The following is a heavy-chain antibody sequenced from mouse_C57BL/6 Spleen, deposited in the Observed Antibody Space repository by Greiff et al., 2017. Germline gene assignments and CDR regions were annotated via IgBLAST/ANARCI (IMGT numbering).Heavy chain of an antibody. CDR3: ARRCDYDGIAGAMDY. V-gene: IGHV1-80*01. CDR1: GYAFSSYW. J-gene: IGHJ4*01. CDR2: IYPGDCDT. D-gene: IGHD2-4*01. Sequence: VQLQQSGAELVKPGASVKMSCKASGYAFSSYWMNWVKQRPGKGLEWIGQIYPGDCDTNYNGKFKGKVTVTADKSSSTAYMQLSSLTSEDSAVYFCARRCDYDGIAGAMDYWGQGTSVTVSS.